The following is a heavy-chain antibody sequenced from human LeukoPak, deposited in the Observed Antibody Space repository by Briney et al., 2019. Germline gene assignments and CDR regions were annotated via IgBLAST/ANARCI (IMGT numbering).Heavy chain of an antibody. D-gene: IGHD1/OR15-1a*01. CDR3: AKGTSAYPWRFDY. CDR1: GFTFSTYA. CDR2: ITHSGENR. Sequence: GGSLRLSCAASGFTFSTYAMSWVRQSPRTGLEWVSGITHSGENRYYADYVKGRFTISRDDSKNTVYLQMNSLRVEDTAVYYCAKGTSAYPWRFDYWGQGAQIVVSA. V-gene: IGHV3-23*01. J-gene: IGHJ4*02.